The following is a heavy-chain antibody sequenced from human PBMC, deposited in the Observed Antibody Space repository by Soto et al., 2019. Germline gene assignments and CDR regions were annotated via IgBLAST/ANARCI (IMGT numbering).Heavy chain of an antibody. V-gene: IGHV1-69*13. CDR2: IIPIFGTA. J-gene: IGHJ4*02. CDR1: GGTFSSYA. CDR3: ARDGGTPYYFDY. Sequence: GASVKVSCKASGGTFSSYAISWVRQAPGQGLEWMGGIIPIFGTANYAQKFQGRVTITADESTSTAYMELSSLRSEDTAVYYCARDGGTPYYFDYWGQGTLVTVSS.